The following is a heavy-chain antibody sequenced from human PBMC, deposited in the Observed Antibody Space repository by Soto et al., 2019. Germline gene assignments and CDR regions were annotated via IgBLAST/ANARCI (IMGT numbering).Heavy chain of an antibody. Sequence: GESLKISCKGSGYSFTSYWIGWVRQMPGKGLEWMGIIYPGDSDTRYSPSFQGQVTISADKSISTAYLQWSSLKASDTAMYYCARPGYGDYAHYGNAFDIWGQGTMVTVSS. V-gene: IGHV5-51*01. D-gene: IGHD4-17*01. CDR3: ARPGYGDYAHYGNAFDI. CDR1: GYSFTSYW. J-gene: IGHJ3*02. CDR2: IYPGDSDT.